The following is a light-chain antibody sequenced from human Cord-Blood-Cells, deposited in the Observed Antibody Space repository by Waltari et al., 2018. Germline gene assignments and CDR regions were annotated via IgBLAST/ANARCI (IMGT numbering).Light chain of an antibody. CDR2: EGS. CDR3: CSYAGSSTFWV. Sequence: QSALTQPASVSGSPGQSITISCTGTSSDVGSYNLVSWYQQHPAKAPKLMIYEGSKRPSGVSNRFSGSKSGNTASLIISGLQAEDEADYYCCSYAGSSTFWVFGGGTKLTVL. CDR1: SSDVGSYNL. V-gene: IGLV2-23*03. J-gene: IGLJ3*02.